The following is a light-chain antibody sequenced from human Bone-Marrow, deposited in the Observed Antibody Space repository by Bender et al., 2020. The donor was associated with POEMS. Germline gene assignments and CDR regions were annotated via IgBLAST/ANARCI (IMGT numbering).Light chain of an antibody. V-gene: IGLV2-8*01. CDR2: EDS. CDR3: CSYTKSSTWV. J-gene: IGLJ3*02. Sequence: QSALTQPPSASGSPGQSVTISCTGTSSDVGGYKSVSWYRQHPGKAPKLLIYEDSQRPSGVPDRLSGSKSGNTASLTVSGLQAEDEADYYCCSYTKSSTWVFGGGTRLTVL. CDR1: SSDVGGYKS.